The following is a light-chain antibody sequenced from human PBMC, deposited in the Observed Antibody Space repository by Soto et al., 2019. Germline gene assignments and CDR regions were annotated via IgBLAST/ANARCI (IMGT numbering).Light chain of an antibody. J-gene: IGKJ1*01. V-gene: IGKV3-20*01. Sequence: EIVLTQSPGTLSLSPGERATRSCRASQSVSSYLAWYQQKPGQAPRLLIYDASSRATGIPDRFSGSGSGTDFSLTIIRLEPEDFAVYYCQHYGSSRTFGQGTKVEIK. CDR3: QHYGSSRT. CDR2: DAS. CDR1: QSVSSY.